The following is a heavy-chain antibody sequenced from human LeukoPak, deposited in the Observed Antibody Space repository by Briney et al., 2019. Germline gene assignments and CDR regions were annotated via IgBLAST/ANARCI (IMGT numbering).Heavy chain of an antibody. CDR1: GGSISSYY. V-gene: IGHV4-59*08. D-gene: IGHD2-21*02. CDR3: ARLNAGWRSSPRLLFDY. CDR2: IYYSGST. Sequence: SETLSLTCTVSGGSISSYYWSWIRQPPGKGLEWIGYIYYSGSTNYNPSLKSRVTISVDTSKNQFSLKLSSVTAADTAVYYCARLNAGWRSSPRLLFDYWGQGTLVTVSS. J-gene: IGHJ4*02.